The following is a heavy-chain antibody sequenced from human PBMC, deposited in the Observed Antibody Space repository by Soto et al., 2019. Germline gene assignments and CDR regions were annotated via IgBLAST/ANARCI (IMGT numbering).Heavy chain of an antibody. CDR1: GYTFTSYG. D-gene: IGHD3-10*01. V-gene: IGHV1-18*01. Sequence: ASVKVSCKASGYTFTSYGISWVRQAPGQGLEWMGWISAYNGNTNYAQKLQGRVTMTTDTSTSTAYMELRSLRSDDTAVYYCARDVRFGELLIYYLDKWGQGSLVTVSS. CDR3: ARDVRFGELLIYYLDK. CDR2: ISAYNGNT. J-gene: IGHJ4*02.